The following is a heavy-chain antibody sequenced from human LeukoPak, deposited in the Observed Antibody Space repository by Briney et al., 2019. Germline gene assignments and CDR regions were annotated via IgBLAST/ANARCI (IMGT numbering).Heavy chain of an antibody. CDR3: AREGLTSVIGFDY. V-gene: IGHV3-21*01. CDR1: GFTFSYYS. J-gene: IGHJ4*02. D-gene: IGHD3/OR15-3a*01. CDR2: ISGTSKYI. Sequence: GGSLRLSCAASGFTFSYYSMNWVRQAPGKGLEWVSSISGTSKYIYYADSVKDRFTISRDNAKNSLYLQMNGVTVDDTAVYYCAREGLTSVIGFDYWGQGTLVTVSS.